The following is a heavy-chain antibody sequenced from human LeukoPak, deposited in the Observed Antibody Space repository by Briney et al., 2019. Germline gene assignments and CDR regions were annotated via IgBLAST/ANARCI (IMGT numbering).Heavy chain of an antibody. J-gene: IGHJ4*02. Sequence: GGSLRLSCAASGFTFSSYGMHWVRQAPGKGLEWVAVISYDGSNKYYADSVKGRFTISRDNSKNTLYLQMNSLRAEDTAVYYCARDCRIGKWELKLFDYWGQGTLVTVSS. CDR1: GFTFSSYG. CDR2: ISYDGSNK. V-gene: IGHV3-30*03. CDR3: ARDCRIGKWELKLFDY. D-gene: IGHD1-26*01.